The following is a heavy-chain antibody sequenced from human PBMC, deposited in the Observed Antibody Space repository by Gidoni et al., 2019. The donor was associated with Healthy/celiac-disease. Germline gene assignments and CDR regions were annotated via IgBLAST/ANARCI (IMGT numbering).Heavy chain of an antibody. CDR2: IYYSGSI. CDR3: ARRRVGAIDAFDI. V-gene: IGHV4-39*01. Sequence: QLQLQESGPGLVKPSETLSLPCTVSGGSISSSSYYWGWIRQPPGKGLEWIGSIYYSGSIYYNPSLKSRVTISVDTSKNQFSLKLSSGTAADTAVYYCARRRVGAIDAFDIWGQGTMVTVSS. J-gene: IGHJ3*02. D-gene: IGHD1-26*01. CDR1: GGSISSSSYY.